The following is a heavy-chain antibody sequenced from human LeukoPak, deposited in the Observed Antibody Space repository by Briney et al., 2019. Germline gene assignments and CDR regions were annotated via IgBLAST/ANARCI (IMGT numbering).Heavy chain of an antibody. V-gene: IGHV3-23*01. D-gene: IGHD2-2*01. CDR3: ARGSCSSTSCYFYYYYYYGMDV. J-gene: IGHJ6*02. Sequence: GGSLRLSCAASGFTFRSHAMSWVRQAPGRGLEWVSAISGSGGDTSYADSVKGRITISRDNSKNSLYLQMNSLRAEDTAVYYCARGSCSSTSCYFYYYYYYGMDVWGQGTTVTVSS. CDR1: GFTFRSHA. CDR2: ISGSGGDT.